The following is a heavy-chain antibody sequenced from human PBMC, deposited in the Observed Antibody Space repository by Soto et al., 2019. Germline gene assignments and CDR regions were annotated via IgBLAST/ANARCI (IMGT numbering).Heavy chain of an antibody. J-gene: IGHJ4*02. CDR3: ASLSYEQLW. CDR1: GGSISSYY. Sequence: SETLSLTCTVSGGSISSYYWVWIRQPPGKGLEWIGSIYYSGSTYFNPSFKSRVTISVDTSKNQFSLKLSSVTVADTAIYYCASLSYEQLWWGQGTLVTVSS. V-gene: IGHV4-39*01. D-gene: IGHD1-1*01. CDR2: IYYSGST.